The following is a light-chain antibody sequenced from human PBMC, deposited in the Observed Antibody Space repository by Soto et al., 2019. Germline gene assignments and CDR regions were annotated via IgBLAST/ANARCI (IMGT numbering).Light chain of an antibody. Sequence: EIVMTQSPATLSVSPGERATLSCRASQSVSSNLAWYQQKPGQAPRPLIYGASTRATGIPARFSGSGSGTEFTLTISSLQSEDSAVYYCQQYNNWPPGLTFGGGTKVEIK. V-gene: IGKV3-15*01. CDR1: QSVSSN. J-gene: IGKJ4*01. CDR3: QQYNNWPPGLT. CDR2: GAS.